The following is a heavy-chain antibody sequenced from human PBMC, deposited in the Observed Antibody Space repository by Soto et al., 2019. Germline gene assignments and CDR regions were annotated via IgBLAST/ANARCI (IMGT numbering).Heavy chain of an antibody. D-gene: IGHD6-13*01. CDR2: INPNSRDT. Sequence: QVQLVQSGAEVKRPGASVKVSCRASGYTFTATYVHWVRQAPVQGLEWMGWINPNSRDTNNAQKFQVRVTMTRDASTSTAYMELSRLRSDDTAVYYCARGTSTAAGPYIDFWGRGSLVTVAS. CDR1: GYTFTATY. CDR3: ARGTSTAAGPYIDF. J-gene: IGHJ4*01. V-gene: IGHV1-2*02.